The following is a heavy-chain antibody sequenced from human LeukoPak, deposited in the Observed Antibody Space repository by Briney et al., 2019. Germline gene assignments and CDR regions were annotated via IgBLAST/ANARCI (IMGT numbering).Heavy chain of an antibody. V-gene: IGHV1-2*02. CDR1: GYTXTDYY. J-gene: IGHJ3*02. CDR2: LNPNSGGT. Sequence: ASVKVSCKASGYTXTDYYLHWVRQAPGQGLEWMGWLNPNSGGTNFAQNFQGRVTMTRDTSITTAYMELSTLRSDDTAVYYCARYCPTSCNAGDTFDIWGQGTVVTVSS. D-gene: IGHD2/OR15-2a*01. CDR3: ARYCPTSCNAGDTFDI.